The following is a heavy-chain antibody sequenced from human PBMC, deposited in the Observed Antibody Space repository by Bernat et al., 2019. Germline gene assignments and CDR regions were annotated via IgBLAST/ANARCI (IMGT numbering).Heavy chain of an antibody. V-gene: IGHV3-73*01. D-gene: IGHD3-16*02. CDR2: IRSKANSYAT. Sequence: EVQLVESGGGLVQPGGSLKLSCAASGFTFSGSAMHWVRQASGKGLEWVGRIRSKANSYATAYAASVKGRFTISRDDSKNTAYLQMNSLRAEDTAVYYCAKDQAFGGVIVICLGYWGQGTLVTVSS. CDR3: AKDQAFGGVIVICLGY. J-gene: IGHJ4*02. CDR1: GFTFSGSA.